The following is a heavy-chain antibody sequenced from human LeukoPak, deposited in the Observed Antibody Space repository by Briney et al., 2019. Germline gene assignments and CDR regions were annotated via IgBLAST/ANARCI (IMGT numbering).Heavy chain of an antibody. CDR2: IWHDGKNK. D-gene: IGHD3-10*01. CDR1: GFTFRSYG. J-gene: IGHJ4*02. Sequence: GRSLRLSCAASGFTFRSYGMHWVRQAPGKGLEWVAVIWHDGKNKYYADSVKGRFTISRDNSKNTLYLQMNSLRAEDTAVYYCAKDLGIGALGYWGQGTLVTVSS. V-gene: IGHV3-33*06. CDR3: AKDLGIGALGY.